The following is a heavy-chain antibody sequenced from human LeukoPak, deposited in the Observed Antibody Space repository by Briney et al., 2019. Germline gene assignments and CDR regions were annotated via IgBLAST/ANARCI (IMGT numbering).Heavy chain of an antibody. D-gene: IGHD6-13*01. J-gene: IGHJ4*02. Sequence: SETLSLTCTVSGGSISSYYWSWIRQPPGKGLEWIGYIYYSGSTNYNPSLKSRVTISVDTSKNQFSLKLNSVTAADTAVYYCARSTGYSIYYFGYWGQGTLVTVSS. V-gene: IGHV4-59*01. CDR1: GGSISSYY. CDR3: ARSTGYSIYYFGY. CDR2: IYYSGST.